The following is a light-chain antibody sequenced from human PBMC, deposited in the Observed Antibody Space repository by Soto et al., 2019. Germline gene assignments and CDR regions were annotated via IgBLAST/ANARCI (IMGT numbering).Light chain of an antibody. CDR1: SSDVGAYNY. J-gene: IGLJ1*01. V-gene: IGLV2-14*01. CDR2: DVS. CDR3: SSYTSATTYV. Sequence: QPASVSGSPGQSITISCTGTSSDVGAYNYASWYQQYPGEAPKVIIYDVSHRPAGVSNRFSGSKSGNTASLTISGLQTQDEADYYCSSYTSATTYVFGTGTKVTVL.